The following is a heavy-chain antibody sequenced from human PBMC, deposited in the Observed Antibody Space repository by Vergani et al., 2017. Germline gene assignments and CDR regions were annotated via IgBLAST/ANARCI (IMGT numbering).Heavy chain of an antibody. J-gene: IGHJ2*01. CDR1: GGSISSGGYS. D-gene: IGHD4-17*01. CDR3: ARGGGYGDYWYFDL. V-gene: IGHV4-30-2*01. CDR2: INHSGST. Sequence: QLQLQESGSGLVKPSQTLSLTCAVSGGSISSGGYSWSWIRQPPGKGLEWIGEINHSGSTNYNPSLKSRVTISVDTSKNQFSLKLSSVTAADTAVYYCARGGGYGDYWYFDLWGRGTLVTVSS.